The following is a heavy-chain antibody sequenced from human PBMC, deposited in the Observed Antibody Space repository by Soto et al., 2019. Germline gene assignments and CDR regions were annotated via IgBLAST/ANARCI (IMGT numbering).Heavy chain of an antibody. Sequence: SGPTLVNPTQTLTLTCIFSGFSLRTSGVGVGWIRQPPGKALEWLGFIYWNDDKRYSPSLKSRLTITKDTSKNQVVLTMTNMYPVDTATYYCAKSGSSGWYGWFDPWGRGTLVTVSS. CDR2: IYWNDDK. CDR3: AKSGSSGWYGWFDP. J-gene: IGHJ5*02. D-gene: IGHD6-19*01. V-gene: IGHV2-5*01. CDR1: GFSLRTSGVG.